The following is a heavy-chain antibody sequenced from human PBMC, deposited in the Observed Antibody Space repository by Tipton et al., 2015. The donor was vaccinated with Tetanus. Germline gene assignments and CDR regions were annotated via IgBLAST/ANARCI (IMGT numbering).Heavy chain of an antibody. J-gene: IGHJ3*02. CDR3: VRTRELGDAFDI. V-gene: IGHV3-23*01. CDR2: ISGSGGST. CDR1: GFTFSSYA. Sequence: GSLRLSCAASGFTFSSYAMSWVRQAPGKGLEWVSAISGSGGSTYYADSVKGRFTISRDNSKNTLYLQMNSLRAEDTAVYYCVRTRELGDAFDIWGQGTMVTVSS. D-gene: IGHD1-26*01.